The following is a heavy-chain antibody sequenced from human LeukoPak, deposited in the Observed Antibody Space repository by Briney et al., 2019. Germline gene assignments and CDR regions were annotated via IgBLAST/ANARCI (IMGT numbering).Heavy chain of an antibody. Sequence: ASVKVSCKASGYTFTGYYMHWVRQAPGQGLEWMGWINPNSGGTNYAQKIQGRVTMTTDTSTSTAYMELSSLRSDDTAVYYCARIGWELGNGYYYYYYMDVWGKGTTVTVSS. CDR2: INPNSGGT. V-gene: IGHV1-2*02. CDR3: ARIGWELGNGYYYYYYMDV. D-gene: IGHD1-26*01. CDR1: GYTFTGYY. J-gene: IGHJ6*03.